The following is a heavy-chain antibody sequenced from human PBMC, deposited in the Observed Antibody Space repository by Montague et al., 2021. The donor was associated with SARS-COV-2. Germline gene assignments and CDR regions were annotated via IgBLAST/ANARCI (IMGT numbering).Heavy chain of an antibody. CDR1: GGSFSGYY. CDR2: INHSGST. J-gene: IGHJ6*02. CDR3: ARGRRILLWFGEVLPGGDYYCIDA. V-gene: IGHV4-34*01. D-gene: IGHD3-10*01. Sequence: SETLSLTCAVYGGSFSGYYWSWIRQPPGKGREWIGEINHSGSTNYNPSLKSRVTISVDTSKNQFSLKLSSVTAADTAVYYCARGRRILLWFGEVLPGGDYYCIDAWGQGTTVTVSS.